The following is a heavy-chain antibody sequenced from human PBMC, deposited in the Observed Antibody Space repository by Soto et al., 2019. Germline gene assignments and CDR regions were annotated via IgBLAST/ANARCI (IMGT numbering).Heavy chain of an antibody. Sequence: SETLSLTCAVDGRSFSGYYWSWIRQPPGKGLEWIGEINHSGSTNYNPSLKSRVTISVDTSKNQFSLKLSSVTAADTAVYYCARYKSNYSPYYYYYMDVWGKGTTVT. CDR1: GRSFSGYY. V-gene: IGHV4-34*01. D-gene: IGHD4-4*01. J-gene: IGHJ6*03. CDR3: ARYKSNYSPYYYYYMDV. CDR2: INHSGST.